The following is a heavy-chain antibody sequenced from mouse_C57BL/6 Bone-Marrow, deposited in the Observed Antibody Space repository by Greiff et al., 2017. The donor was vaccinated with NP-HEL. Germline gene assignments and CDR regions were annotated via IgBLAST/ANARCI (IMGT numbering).Heavy chain of an antibody. CDR2: ISGGGGNT. D-gene: IGHD2-4*01. CDR1: GFTFSSYT. Sequence: EVKLVESGGGLVKPGGSLKLSCAASGFTFSSYTMSWVRQTPEKRLEWVATISGGGGNTYYPDSVKGRFTISRDNAKNTLYLQMRRLRSEDTALYYCARHGEGLRHAMDYWGQGTSVTVSS. J-gene: IGHJ4*01. V-gene: IGHV5-9*01. CDR3: ARHGEGLRHAMDY.